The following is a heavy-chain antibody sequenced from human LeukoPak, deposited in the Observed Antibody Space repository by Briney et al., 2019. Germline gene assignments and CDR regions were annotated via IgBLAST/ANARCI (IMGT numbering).Heavy chain of an antibody. V-gene: IGHV4-30-4*01. Sequence: SETLSPTCTASGGSISSGYYYWSWIRQPPGKGLEWIGYIYYSGSTYYNPSLKSRLTISVDTSKNQFSLKLSSVTAADTAIYYCARDRDGYNTIDYWGQGTLVTVSS. CDR3: ARDRDGYNTIDY. CDR2: IYYSGST. CDR1: GGSISSGYYY. D-gene: IGHD5-24*01. J-gene: IGHJ4*02.